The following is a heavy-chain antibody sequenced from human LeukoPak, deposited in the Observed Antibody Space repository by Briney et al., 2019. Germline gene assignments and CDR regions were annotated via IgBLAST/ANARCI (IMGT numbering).Heavy chain of an antibody. CDR2: INHSGST. V-gene: IGHV4-34*01. Sequence: SETLSLTCAVYGGSFSGYYWSWIRQPPGKGLEWIGEINHSGSTNYNPSLKSRVTISVDTSKNQFPLKLSSVTAADTAVYYCARVAPPYYYGSGAADYWGQGTLVTVSS. D-gene: IGHD3-10*01. CDR3: ARVAPPYYYGSGAADY. CDR1: GGSFSGYY. J-gene: IGHJ4*02.